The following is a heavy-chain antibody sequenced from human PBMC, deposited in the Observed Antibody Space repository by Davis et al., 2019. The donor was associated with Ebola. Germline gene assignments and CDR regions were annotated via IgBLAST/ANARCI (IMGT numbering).Heavy chain of an antibody. Sequence: SETLSLTCTVSGGSVSNYYWSWIRQPPGKGLEWIGYIYYRGSTNYNPSLKSRVTISVDTSKNQFSLKLSSVTAADTAVYYCARASSSSWYLRYFDLWGRGTLVTVSS. D-gene: IGHD6-13*01. CDR2: IYYRGST. CDR1: GGSVSNYY. CDR3: ARASSSSWYLRYFDL. V-gene: IGHV4-59*02. J-gene: IGHJ2*01.